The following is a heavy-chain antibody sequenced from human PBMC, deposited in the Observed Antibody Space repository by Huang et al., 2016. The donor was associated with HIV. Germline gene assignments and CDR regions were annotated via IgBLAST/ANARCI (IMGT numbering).Heavy chain of an antibody. CDR3: AMGYGPFDF. D-gene: IGHD5-18*01. CDR1: GFTFSSYS. J-gene: IGHJ4*02. Sequence: EVHLVESGGGLVQPGGSLGLSCAASGFTFSSYSMNWVRQTPGKGLEGVSYMSSTGSAKYYADSVKDRFTISRDNANNSLYLQMNSLRAEDAGVYFCAMGYGPFDFWGQGTLVTVSS. CDR2: MSSTGSAK. V-gene: IGHV3-48*01.